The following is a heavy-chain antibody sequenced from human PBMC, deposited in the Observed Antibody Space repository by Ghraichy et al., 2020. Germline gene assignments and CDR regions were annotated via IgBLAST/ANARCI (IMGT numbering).Heavy chain of an antibody. Sequence: GGSLRLSCAASGFTFSSYGMHWVRQSPGKGLEWVAFIRFDGSSKYYRDSVKGRFTISRDNSKNTLYLQMNSLRIEDTAVYYCTKDQTGGSSSGTFDYWGQGTLVSVSS. D-gene: IGHD6-13*01. V-gene: IGHV3-30*02. J-gene: IGHJ4*02. CDR3: TKDQTGGSSSGTFDY. CDR2: IRFDGSSK. CDR1: GFTFSSYG.